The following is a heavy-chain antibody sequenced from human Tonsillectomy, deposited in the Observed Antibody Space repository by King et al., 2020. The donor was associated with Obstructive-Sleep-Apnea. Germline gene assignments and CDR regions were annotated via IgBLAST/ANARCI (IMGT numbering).Heavy chain of an antibody. V-gene: IGHV4-31*03. CDR2: ISYSGNT. D-gene: IGHD3-16*02. Sequence: QLQESGPGLVKPSQTLSLTCSVSGGSISSGGYYWSWIRQHPGKGLEWIGYISYSGNTYYIPSLKSRVTISLDTSQNQFSLKLSSVTAADTAVYYCARGDAGLGELSLFDYWGQGTLVTVSS. CDR3: ARGDAGLGELSLFDY. CDR1: GGSISSGGYY. J-gene: IGHJ4*02.